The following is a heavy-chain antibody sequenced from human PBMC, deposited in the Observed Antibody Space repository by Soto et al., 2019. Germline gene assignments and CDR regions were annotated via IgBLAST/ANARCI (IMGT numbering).Heavy chain of an antibody. D-gene: IGHD6-19*01. CDR2: INVSDGST. V-gene: IGHV1-46*01. CDR1: GYPFTSYY. J-gene: IGHJ5*02. Sequence: ASVKVSCKASGYPFTSYYLHWVRQAPGQGPEWMGRINVSDGSTRYAQNFQGRVTMTRDTSTTTVYMELSPLRSDDTAVYYCAREAAVAGTAFDHWGQGTLVPSPQ. CDR3: AREAAVAGTAFDH.